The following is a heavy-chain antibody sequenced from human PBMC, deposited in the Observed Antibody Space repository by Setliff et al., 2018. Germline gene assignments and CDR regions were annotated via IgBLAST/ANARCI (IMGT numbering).Heavy chain of an antibody. D-gene: IGHD1-26*01. J-gene: IGHJ4*02. CDR1: GGPTIGYY. CDR3: ARSPSSGAYWNPRPFYSDY. Sequence: ETLSLTCAVSGGPTIGYYWTWIRQAPGKGLEWIGYIHPWGGSSESTNYSPSLKSRITISLDKSKNHFSLKLDSVTAAYTALYYCARSPSSGAYWNPRPFYSDYWARGTLVTVSS. CDR2: IHPWGGSSEST. V-gene: IGHV4-59*08.